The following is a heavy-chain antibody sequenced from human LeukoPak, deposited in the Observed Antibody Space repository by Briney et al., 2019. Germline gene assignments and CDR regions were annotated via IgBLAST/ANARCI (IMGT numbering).Heavy chain of an antibody. J-gene: IGHJ1*01. Sequence: SQTLSLTCTVSGGSISSGGYYWSWIRQHPGKGLEWIGYIYYSGSTYYNPSLKSRVTISVDTSKNQFSLKLSSVTAADTAVYYCARAFGYYDSSGYSSGEFQHRGQGTLVTVSS. CDR3: ARAFGYYDSSGYSSGEFQH. CDR2: IYYSGST. CDR1: GGSISSGGYY. D-gene: IGHD3-22*01. V-gene: IGHV4-31*03.